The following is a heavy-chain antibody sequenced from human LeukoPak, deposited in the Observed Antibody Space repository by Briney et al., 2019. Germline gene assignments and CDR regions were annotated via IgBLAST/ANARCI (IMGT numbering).Heavy chain of an antibody. CDR2: ISWNSGSI. CDR3: AREFSGYSGYPLDY. Sequence: GGSLRLSCAASGFTFDDYAMHWVRQAPGKGLEWVSGISWNSGSIGYADSVKGRFTISRDNAKNSLYLQMNSLRAEDTAVYYCAREFSGYSGYPLDYWGQGTLVTVSS. D-gene: IGHD5-12*01. CDR1: GFTFDDYA. V-gene: IGHV3-9*01. J-gene: IGHJ4*02.